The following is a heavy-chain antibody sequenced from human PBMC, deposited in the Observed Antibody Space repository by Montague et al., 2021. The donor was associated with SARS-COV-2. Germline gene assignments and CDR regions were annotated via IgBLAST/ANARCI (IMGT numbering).Heavy chain of an antibody. CDR3: ARHASYDYSKDLYYYYYYGMDV. CDR2: IYYSGST. V-gene: IGHV4-39*01. J-gene: IGHJ6*02. CDR1: GGSISSSSYY. Sequence: SETLSLTCTVSGGSISSSSYYWGWIRQPPGKGLEWIGSIYYSGSTYYXXXLKSRVTISVDTSKNQFSLKLSSVTAADTAAYYCARHASYDYSKDLYYYYYYGMDVWGQGTTVTVSS. D-gene: IGHD4-11*01.